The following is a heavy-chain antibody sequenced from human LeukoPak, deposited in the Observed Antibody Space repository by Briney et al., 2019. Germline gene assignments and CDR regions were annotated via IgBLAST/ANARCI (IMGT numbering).Heavy chain of an antibody. CDR3: ARQTVAGAEDAFDI. J-gene: IGHJ3*02. V-gene: IGHV3-9*01. CDR1: GFTFDDFG. Sequence: GGSLRLSCAASGFTFDDFGMHWVRQGPGKGLEWVSGISWNSGTIGYADSVRGRFTISRENAKNSFYLQMNSLRVEDTAVYYCARQTVAGAEDAFDIWGQGTMVTVSS. D-gene: IGHD6-19*01. CDR2: ISWNSGTI.